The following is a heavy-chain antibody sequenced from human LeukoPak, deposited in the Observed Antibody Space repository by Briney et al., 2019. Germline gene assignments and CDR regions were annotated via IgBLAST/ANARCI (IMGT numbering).Heavy chain of an antibody. D-gene: IGHD6-13*01. V-gene: IGHV4-34*01. J-gene: IGHJ4*02. CDR2: INHSGST. CDR3: ARALGIAAAGPAY. Sequence: PSETLSLTCAVYGGSFSGYYWSWIRQPPGKGLEWIGEINHSGSTNYNPSLKSRVTISVDTSKNQFSLKLSSVTAADTAVYYCARALGIAAAGPAYWGQGTLVTVSS. CDR1: GGSFSGYY.